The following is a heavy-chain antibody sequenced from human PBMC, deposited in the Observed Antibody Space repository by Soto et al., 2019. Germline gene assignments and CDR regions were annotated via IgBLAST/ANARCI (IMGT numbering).Heavy chain of an antibody. CDR2: IKSDGTSI. CDR1: GVAFSSYW. CDR3: MTNPGD. Sequence: PGGSLRLSCAVSGVAFSSYWMDWVRQAPGKGLVWVSRIKSDGTSIRYADSVKGRFIISRDNAKNTLYLQMNSLRAEDTAVYFCMTNPGDWGQGTLVTVSS. J-gene: IGHJ4*02. V-gene: IGHV3-74*01. D-gene: IGHD4-17*01.